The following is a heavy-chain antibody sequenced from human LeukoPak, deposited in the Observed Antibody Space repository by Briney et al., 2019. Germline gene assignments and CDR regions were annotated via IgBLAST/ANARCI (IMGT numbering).Heavy chain of an antibody. CDR3: ARHYYDSSVFYAFDI. Sequence: SETLSLTCAVYGGSLSGYYWSWVRQPPGKGLEWIGEITHSGSTNPSLKSRVTISVDTSKNQFSLKLNSVTAVDTAVYYCARHYYDSSVFYAFDIWGQGTMVTVSS. V-gene: IGHV4-34*01. CDR1: GGSLSGYY. J-gene: IGHJ3*02. D-gene: IGHD3-22*01. CDR2: ITHSGST.